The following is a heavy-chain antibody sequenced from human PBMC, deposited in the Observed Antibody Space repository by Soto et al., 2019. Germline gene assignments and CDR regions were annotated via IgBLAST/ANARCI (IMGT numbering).Heavy chain of an antibody. CDR2: IYPGDSDT. D-gene: IGHD6-13*01. Sequence: ESLKISCKGSGYSFTSYWIGWVRQMPGKGLEGMGIIYPGDSDTRYSPSFQGRVTISADKSISTAQLKWSSLKASDTAMYYCAISPSSSWDVSSYYYYYGLDGWGQGTTVTVSS. CDR3: AISPSSSWDVSSYYYYYGLDG. V-gene: IGHV5-51*01. J-gene: IGHJ6*02. CDR1: GYSFTSYW.